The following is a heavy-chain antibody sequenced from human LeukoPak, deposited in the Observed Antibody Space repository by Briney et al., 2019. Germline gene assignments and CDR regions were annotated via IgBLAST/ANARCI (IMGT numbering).Heavy chain of an antibody. CDR3: ARGSKAVAGYGY. CDR1: GYTFSTYG. J-gene: IGHJ4*02. V-gene: IGHV1-18*01. D-gene: IGHD6-19*01. CDR2: ISGYNGNT. Sequence: ASVKVSCKASGYTFSTYGISWVRQAPGQGLEWMGWISGYNGNTKYAQKLQGRVSMTTDTSTNTVYMELSSLRSEDTAVYYCARGSKAVAGYGYWGQGTLVTVSS.